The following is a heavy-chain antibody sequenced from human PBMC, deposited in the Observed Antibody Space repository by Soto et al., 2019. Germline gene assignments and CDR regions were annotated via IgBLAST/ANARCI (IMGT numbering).Heavy chain of an antibody. CDR3: ARVAGYGDYGGY. D-gene: IGHD4-17*01. Sequence: EVQLVESGGGLVQPGGSLRLYCAASGFSLRGYSMSWVRQAPGKGLEWVSYISGTGSSIYADSVKGRFTISWDNAKNSVYLQMNILGDYDTAVYYCARVAGYGDYGGYWVQGTLVTVSS. V-gene: IGHV3-48*02. J-gene: IGHJ4*02. CDR1: GFSLRGYS. CDR2: ISGTGSSI.